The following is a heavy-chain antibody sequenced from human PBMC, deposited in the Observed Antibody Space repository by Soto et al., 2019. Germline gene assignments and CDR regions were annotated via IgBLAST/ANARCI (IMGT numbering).Heavy chain of an antibody. J-gene: IGHJ4*02. CDR3: ARQRVGTETFAY. CDR2: LSYSGST. CDR1: GESITVAPDY. D-gene: IGHD5-12*01. V-gene: IGHV4-39*01. Sequence: SETLSLTCTVSGESITVAPDYWGWIRQTPGKGLEWIVSLSYSGSTQYSPSLKRRVTIAMDTSNNRFSLTVTSVTASDTAVYSCARQRVGTETFAYSGQRTLVPVSS.